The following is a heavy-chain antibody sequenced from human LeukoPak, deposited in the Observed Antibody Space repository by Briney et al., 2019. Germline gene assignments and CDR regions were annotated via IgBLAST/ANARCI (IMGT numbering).Heavy chain of an antibody. Sequence: ASVKVSCTASGYTFTSYYMHWVRQAPGQGLEWMGIINPSGGSTSYAQKFQGRVTMTRDTSISTAYMELSRLRSDDTAVYYCARDSRIAAALSYWGQGTLVTVSS. CDR1: GYTFTSYY. CDR3: ARDSRIAAALSY. V-gene: IGHV1-46*01. CDR2: INPSGGST. J-gene: IGHJ4*02. D-gene: IGHD6-13*01.